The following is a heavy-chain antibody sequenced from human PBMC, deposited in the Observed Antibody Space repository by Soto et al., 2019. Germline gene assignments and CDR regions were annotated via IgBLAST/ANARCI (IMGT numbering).Heavy chain of an antibody. CDR1: GGSITSSGYY. CDR2: TSNSGST. D-gene: IGHD3-16*01. J-gene: IGHJ4*02. CDR3: ARVGGSTKVDY. Sequence: QVQLQESGPGLVKPSQTLSLTCTVSGGSITSSGYYWSWIRQHPGEGLEWIGFTSNSGSTSYNPSSTTRVIISVDASSDAFYLNLKSVTAADMAVYYCARVGGSTKVDYWGRGTLVTVSP. V-gene: IGHV4-31*03.